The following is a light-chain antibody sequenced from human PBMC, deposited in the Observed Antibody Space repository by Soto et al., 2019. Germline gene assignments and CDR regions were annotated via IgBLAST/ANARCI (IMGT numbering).Light chain of an antibody. CDR1: SSDVGGYDY. V-gene: IGLV2-14*01. J-gene: IGLJ1*01. Sequence: QSALAQPASVSGSPGQSITIACTGTSSDVGGYDYVSWSQQNPRKAPKLIIFEVSNRPSGVSYRFSGSKSGNTASLAISGLEAEDEATYYCSSSASSCSLVLGTGTKVTV. CDR3: SSSASSCSLV. CDR2: EVS.